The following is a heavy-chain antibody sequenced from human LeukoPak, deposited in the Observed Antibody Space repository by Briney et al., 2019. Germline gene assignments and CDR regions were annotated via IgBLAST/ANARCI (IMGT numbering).Heavy chain of an antibody. D-gene: IGHD1-14*01. V-gene: IGHV4-59*01. CDR2: IYDSGSS. J-gene: IGHJ3*02. CDR1: GGSIRTYY. CDR3: ARDNPVVWGAFDI. Sequence: SETLSLTWTVSGGSIRTYYLGLIPQAPGKGLGGVGYIYDSGSSNYNPSLKGRVTIAVDRSKNHFSLKLSSVTAADTAVYYCARDNPVVWGAFDIWGQGTMVTVS.